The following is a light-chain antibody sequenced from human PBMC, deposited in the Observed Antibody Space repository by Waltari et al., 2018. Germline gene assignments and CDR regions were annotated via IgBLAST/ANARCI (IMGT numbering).Light chain of an antibody. J-gene: IGKJ4*01. Sequence: TQLTQSPSSLAASVGDRVTISCRTSQVILGYLAWYQQKPGKAPKLLIYAASTLQSGVPSRFSGSGSGMDFNITISNLQPEDFVTYYCQQLKSYPITFGGGTKVEIK. V-gene: IGKV1-9*01. CDR3: QQLKSYPIT. CDR1: QVILGY. CDR2: AAS.